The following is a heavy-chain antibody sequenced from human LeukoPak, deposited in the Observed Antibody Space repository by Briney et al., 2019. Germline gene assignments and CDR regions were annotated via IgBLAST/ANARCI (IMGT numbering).Heavy chain of an antibody. CDR1: GFTFSSYS. Sequence: GGALRLSCAASGFTFSSYSMKWVRQAPGKGLEWVSSISSSSSYIYYADSVKGRFTISRDNAKNSLYLQMNSLRAEDTAVYYCARGGWQQLSDYWGQGTLVTVSS. CDR3: ARGGWQQLSDY. J-gene: IGHJ4*02. CDR2: ISSSSSYI. V-gene: IGHV3-21*01. D-gene: IGHD6-13*01.